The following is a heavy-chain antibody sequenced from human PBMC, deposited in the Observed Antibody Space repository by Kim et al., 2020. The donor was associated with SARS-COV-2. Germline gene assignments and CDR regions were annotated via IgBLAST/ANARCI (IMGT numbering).Heavy chain of an antibody. D-gene: IGHD3-9*01. Sequence: GRFTISRDNSKNTLYLQMNSLRAEDTAVYYGAKGGLRYFDWLSKGDAFDIWGQGTMVTVSS. CDR3: AKGGLRYFDWLSKGDAFDI. V-gene: IGHV3-23*01. J-gene: IGHJ3*02.